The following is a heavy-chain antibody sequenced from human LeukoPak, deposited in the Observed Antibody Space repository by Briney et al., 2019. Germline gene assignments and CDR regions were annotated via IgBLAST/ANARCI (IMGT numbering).Heavy chain of an antibody. CDR2: ISGSGGST. CDR3: AKDQAPYGDYGRYYFDY. Sequence: GGSLRLSCAASGFTFSSYAMSWVRQAPGKGLEWVSAISGSGGSTYYAGSVKGRFTISRDNSKNTLYLQMNSLRAEDTAVYYCAKDQAPYGDYGRYYFDYWGQGTLVTVSS. CDR1: GFTFSSYA. D-gene: IGHD4-17*01. J-gene: IGHJ4*02. V-gene: IGHV3-23*01.